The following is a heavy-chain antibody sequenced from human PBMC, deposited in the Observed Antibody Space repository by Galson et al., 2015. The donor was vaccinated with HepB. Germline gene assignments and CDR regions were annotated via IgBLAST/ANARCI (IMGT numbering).Heavy chain of an antibody. J-gene: IGHJ4*02. CDR1: GFIFKDYA. Sequence: SLRLSCAGSGFIFKDYALSWARQAPGKGLQWVSGISGDTYGKYYTDSVKGRFTISRDNSNNRLYLQMTSVRADDTATYYCAKGRGWYTGFDSWGQGALVTVSS. CDR3: AKGRGWYTGFDS. D-gene: IGHD6-19*01. CDR2: ISGDTYGK. V-gene: IGHV3-23*01.